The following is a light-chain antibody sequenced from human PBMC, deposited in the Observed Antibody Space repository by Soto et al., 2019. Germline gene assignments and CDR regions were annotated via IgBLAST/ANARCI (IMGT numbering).Light chain of an antibody. CDR2: DVS. V-gene: IGLV2-14*03. J-gene: IGLJ2*01. CDR1: STDIGSYNY. Sequence: QSALTQPASLSGSPGQSITISCTGTSTDIGSYNYVSWYQQHPGKAPKLMIFDVSYRPSGSSDRFSGSKSGNTASLTISWLQPEDEADYYCSSYGASSTLFGGGTKLTVL. CDR3: SSYGASSTL.